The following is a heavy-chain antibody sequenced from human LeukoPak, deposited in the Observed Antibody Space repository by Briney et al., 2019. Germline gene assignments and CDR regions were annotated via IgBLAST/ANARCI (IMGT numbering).Heavy chain of an antibody. CDR2: IKQDGSEK. Sequence: PGGSLRLSCAASGFTFSSYWMTWVRQAPGKGLEWVANIKQDGSEKYYVDSVKGRFTISRDNAKNSLYLQMNSLRAEDTAVYYCAELGITMIGGVWGKGTTVTISS. V-gene: IGHV3-7*01. J-gene: IGHJ6*04. D-gene: IGHD3-10*02. CDR1: GFTFSSYW. CDR3: AELGITMIGGV.